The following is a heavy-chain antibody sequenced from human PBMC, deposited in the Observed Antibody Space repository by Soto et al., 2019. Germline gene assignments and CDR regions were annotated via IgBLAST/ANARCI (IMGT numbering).Heavy chain of an antibody. D-gene: IGHD6-6*01. CDR2: ISSSGSTI. Sequence: PGGSLRLSCAASGFTFSSYEMNWVRQAPGKGLEWVSYISSSGSTIYYADSVKGRFTISRDNAKNSLYLQMNSLRAEDTAVYYCARAIAARPCFDYWGQGTLVTVS. V-gene: IGHV3-48*03. CDR3: ARAIAARPCFDY. CDR1: GFTFSSYE. J-gene: IGHJ4*02.